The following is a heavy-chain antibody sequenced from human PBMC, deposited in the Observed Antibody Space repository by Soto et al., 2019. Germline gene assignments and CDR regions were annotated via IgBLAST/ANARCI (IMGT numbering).Heavy chain of an antibody. Sequence: QLQLQESGPGLVKSSETLSLTCTVSGGSISSSGHYWGWIRQPSGKGLEWIGSMYYRGSSYYNPSLKSRVTISVDTSKNQFSLKLNSVTAADTAVYYCATYGSGWYFDYWGQGTLVTVAS. V-gene: IGHV4-39*01. CDR2: MYYRGSS. J-gene: IGHJ4*02. CDR1: GGSISSSGHY. D-gene: IGHD6-19*01. CDR3: ATYGSGWYFDY.